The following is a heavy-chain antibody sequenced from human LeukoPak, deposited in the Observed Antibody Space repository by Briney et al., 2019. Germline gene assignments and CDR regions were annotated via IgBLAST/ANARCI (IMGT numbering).Heavy chain of an antibody. V-gene: IGHV3-30*07. CDR2: KPFDGSNT. J-gene: IGHJ3*01. CDR3: ARDFGPRLYAFDV. D-gene: IGHD3-16*01. CDR1: GFVFGNYG. Sequence: GTSLRLSCAASGFVFGNYGFHWVRQAPGKGLEWVAVKPFDGSNTYYADSVKGRFTISRDDAKNSLYLQMNSLRAEDTAVYFCARDFGPRLYAFDVWGQGTMITVSS.